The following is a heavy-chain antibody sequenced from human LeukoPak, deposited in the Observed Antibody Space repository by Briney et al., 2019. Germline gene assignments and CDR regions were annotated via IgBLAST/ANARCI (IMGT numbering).Heavy chain of an antibody. Sequence: SETLSLTCTVSGGSISSGSYYWSWIRQPAGKGLEWIGRIYSSGSTNHNPSLKSRVTISVDTSKNQFSLKLRSVTAADTAVYYCARDRRGSGSYYSDYWGQGTLVTVSS. D-gene: IGHD3-10*01. V-gene: IGHV4-61*02. CDR2: IYSSGST. CDR1: GGSISSGSYY. CDR3: ARDRRGSGSYYSDY. J-gene: IGHJ4*02.